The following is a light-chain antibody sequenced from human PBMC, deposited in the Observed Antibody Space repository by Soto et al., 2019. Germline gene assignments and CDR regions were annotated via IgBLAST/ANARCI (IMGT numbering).Light chain of an antibody. CDR3: QQRDNWPPIT. CDR2: DAS. V-gene: IGKV3-11*01. CDR1: QSISIS. Sequence: EIVLTQSPATLSLSPGERATLSCRASQSISISLAWYQQKPGQSPRLLIYDASNRATGIPARFSGSGSGTDLTLTISSLEPEDFAVYYCQQRDNWPPITFGQGTRLEIK. J-gene: IGKJ5*01.